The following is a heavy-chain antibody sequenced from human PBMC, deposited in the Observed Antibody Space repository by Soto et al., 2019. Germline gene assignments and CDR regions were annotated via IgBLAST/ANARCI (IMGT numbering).Heavy chain of an antibody. Sequence: PGGSLRLSCAASGFTFSSYAMHWVRQAPGKGLEWVSAISGSGGSTYYADSVKGRFTISRDNSKNTLYLQMNSLRAEDTAVYYCAKDPYSIYAFDIWGQGTMVTVSS. J-gene: IGHJ3*02. CDR1: GFTFSSYA. V-gene: IGHV3-23*01. CDR3: AKDPYSIYAFDI. CDR2: ISGSGGST. D-gene: IGHD6-13*01.